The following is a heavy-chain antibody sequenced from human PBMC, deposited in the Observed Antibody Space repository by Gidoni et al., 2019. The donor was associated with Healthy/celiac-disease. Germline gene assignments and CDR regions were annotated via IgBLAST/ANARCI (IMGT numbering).Heavy chain of an antibody. J-gene: IGHJ3*02. CDR3: ARHGGAGNYYGSGSYIPDAFDI. CDR2: IYPGDSDT. V-gene: IGHV5-51*01. D-gene: IGHD3-10*01. Sequence: EVQLVQSGAEVKKPAESLKISCKGSGYRFTSYCIRWVRQMPGKGLEWMGSIYPGDSDTRYSTSCQGQVTISADKSISTAYLQWSSLKASDTAMYYCARHGGAGNYYGSGSYIPDAFDIWGQGTMVTVSS. CDR1: GYRFTSYC.